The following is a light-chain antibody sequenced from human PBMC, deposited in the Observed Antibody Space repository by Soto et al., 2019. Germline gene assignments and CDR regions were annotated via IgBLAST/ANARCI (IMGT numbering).Light chain of an antibody. CDR3: TSYTGDSTYV. CDR2: DVS. CDR1: STDVGRYNY. V-gene: IGLV2-14*01. J-gene: IGLJ1*01. Sequence: LTQPASVSGSRGQSITISCTGTSTDVGRYNYVSWYQQHPGKAPKLMVYDVSNRPSWVSNRFSGSKSGITASLTISGLQAEDEADYYCTSYTGDSTYVFGTGTKVTVL.